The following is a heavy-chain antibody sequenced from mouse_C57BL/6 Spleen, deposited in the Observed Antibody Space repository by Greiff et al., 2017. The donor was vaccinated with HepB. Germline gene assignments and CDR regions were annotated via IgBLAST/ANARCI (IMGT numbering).Heavy chain of an antibody. Sequence: QVQLQQSGAELVRPGASVKLSCKASGYTFTDYYINWVKQRPGQGLEWIARIYPGSGNTYYNEKFKGKATLTAEKSSSTAYMQLSSLTSEDSAVYFCARGSPGYDWFAYWGQGTLVTVSA. CDR3: ARGSPGYDWFAY. J-gene: IGHJ3*01. CDR2: IYPGSGNT. D-gene: IGHD3-2*02. CDR1: GYTFTDYY. V-gene: IGHV1-76*01.